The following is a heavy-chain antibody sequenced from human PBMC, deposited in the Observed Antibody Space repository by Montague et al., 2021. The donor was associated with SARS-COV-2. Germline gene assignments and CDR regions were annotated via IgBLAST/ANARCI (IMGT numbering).Heavy chain of an antibody. CDR1: GDSVGSKAAT. J-gene: IGHJ3*02. Sequence: CAISGDSVGSKAATWNWDRQSPSIGLEWLGRTYYRSKWYHDYAISLKSRITINPDTSKNQFSLQLSSVAPEDTAVFYCARTTTRMLYPENAFDIWGQGTMVTVSS. CDR2: TYYRSKWYH. D-gene: IGHD2-15*01. V-gene: IGHV6-1*01. CDR3: ARTTTRMLYPENAFDI.